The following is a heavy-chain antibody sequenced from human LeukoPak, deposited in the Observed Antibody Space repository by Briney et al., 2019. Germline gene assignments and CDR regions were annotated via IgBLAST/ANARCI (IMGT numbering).Heavy chain of an antibody. CDR2: IRYDGSNK. Sequence: GGSLRLSCAASGFTFSSYGMHWVRQAPGKGLEWVAFIRYDGSNKYYADSVKGRFTISRDNSKNTLYLQMNSLRAEDTAVYYCAKAPVAEYYDFWSGHPFGDYWGQGTLVTVSS. D-gene: IGHD3-3*01. J-gene: IGHJ4*02. CDR3: AKAPVAEYYDFWSGHPFGDY. CDR1: GFTFSSYG. V-gene: IGHV3-30*02.